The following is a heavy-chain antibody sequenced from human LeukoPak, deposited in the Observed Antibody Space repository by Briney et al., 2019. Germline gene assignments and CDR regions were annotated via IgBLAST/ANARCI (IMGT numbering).Heavy chain of an antibody. CDR3: ARHGVAAAGFPAGYFDY. D-gene: IGHD6-13*01. V-gene: IGHV4-59*08. CDR2: IYYSGST. J-gene: IGHJ4*02. CDR1: GGSISSYY. Sequence: PSETLSLTCTVSGGSISSYYWSWIRQPPGKGLEWIGYIYYSGSTNYNPSLKSRVTISVDTSKNQFSLKLSSVTAADTAVYYCARHGVAAAGFPAGYFDYWGQGTLVTVSS.